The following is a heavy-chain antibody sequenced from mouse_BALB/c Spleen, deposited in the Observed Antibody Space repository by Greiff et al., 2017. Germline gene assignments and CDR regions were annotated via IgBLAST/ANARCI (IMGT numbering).Heavy chain of an antibody. CDR1: GFTFTSYW. V-gene: IGHV1-7*01. D-gene: IGHD3-1*01. CDR2: INPSTGYT. Sequence: QVQLQQSGAELAKPGASVKMSCTASGFTFTSYWMHWVKQRPGQGLEWIGYINPSTGYTEYNQKFKDKATVTADKSSSTAYMQLSSLTSEDSAVYCCARRARVSYYFDYWGQGTTLTVSS. CDR3: ARRARVSYYFDY. J-gene: IGHJ2*01.